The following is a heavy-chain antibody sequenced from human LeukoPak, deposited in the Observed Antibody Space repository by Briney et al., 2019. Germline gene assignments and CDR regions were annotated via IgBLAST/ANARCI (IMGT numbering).Heavy chain of an antibody. J-gene: IGHJ4*02. CDR3: AKKAHYDAYARYFDY. D-gene: IGHD4-17*01. V-gene: IGHV3-21*04. CDR2: ISSSSSYI. Sequence: GGSLRLSCEGSGFTFGDYGVGWVRQAPGKGLEWVSSISSSSSYIYYADSVKGRFTISRDNAKNSLYLQMNSLRAEDTAVYYCAKKAHYDAYARYFDYWGQGTLVTVSS. CDR1: GFTFGDYG.